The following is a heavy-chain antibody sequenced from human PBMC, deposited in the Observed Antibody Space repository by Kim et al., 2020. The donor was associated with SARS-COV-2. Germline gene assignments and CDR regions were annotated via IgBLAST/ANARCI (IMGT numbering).Heavy chain of an antibody. D-gene: IGHD2-2*01. CDR2: ISWNSGSI. V-gene: IGHV3-9*01. CDR3: AKGYCSSTSCYPYYGMDV. J-gene: IGHJ6*02. Sequence: GGSLRLSCAASGFTFDDYAMHWVRQAPGKGLEWVSGISWNSGSIGYADSVKGRFTISRDNAKNSLYLQMNSLRAEDTALYYCAKGYCSSTSCYPYYGMDVWGQGTTVTVSS. CDR1: GFTFDDYA.